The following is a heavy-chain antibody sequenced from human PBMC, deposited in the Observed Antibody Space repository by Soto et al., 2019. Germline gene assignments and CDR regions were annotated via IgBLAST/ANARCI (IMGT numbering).Heavy chain of an antibody. Sequence: QVQLVQSRAEVKKPGASVKVSCKASGYFFASYSMHWVRQAPGQGREWMGMINPSAGSTSYVEKSQGRVNMTRGTSTSTVYMELSSLRSEDTAVYYCARESAGRDEFESSGDFDYWGQGTLVTVSS. D-gene: IGHD3-22*01. CDR1: GYFFASYS. V-gene: IGHV1-46*01. CDR3: ARESAGRDEFESSGDFDY. CDR2: INPSAGST. J-gene: IGHJ4*02.